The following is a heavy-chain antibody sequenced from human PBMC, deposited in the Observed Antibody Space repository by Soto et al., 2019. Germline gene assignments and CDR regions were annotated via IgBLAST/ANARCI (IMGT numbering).Heavy chain of an antibody. Sequence: ETLSLTCTVSGGSISYYYWGWIRQPPGKGLESIANIYYDGNTYYNPSLKGRVTISLDTSKNQFSLRLNSVTAADTAVYYCARSSIKPQVFMYPFDSWSQGTLVTVSS. CDR1: GGSISYYY. V-gene: IGHV4-39*01. D-gene: IGHD3-3*01. CDR3: ARSSIKPQVFMYPFDS. CDR2: IYYDGNT. J-gene: IGHJ4*02.